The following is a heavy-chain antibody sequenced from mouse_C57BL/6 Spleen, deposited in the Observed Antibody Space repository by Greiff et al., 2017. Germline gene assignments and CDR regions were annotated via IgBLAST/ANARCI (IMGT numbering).Heavy chain of an antibody. CDR1: GYTFTSYW. Sequence: QVQLQQPGAELVMPGASVKLSCKASGYTFTSYWMHWVKQRPGQGLEWIGEIDPSDSYTNYNQKFKGKSTLTVDKSSSTAYMQLSSLTSEDSAVYYCARSVYYGNYLYFDVWGTGTTVTVSS. D-gene: IGHD2-1*01. J-gene: IGHJ1*03. CDR3: ARSVYYGNYLYFDV. V-gene: IGHV1-69*01. CDR2: IDPSDSYT.